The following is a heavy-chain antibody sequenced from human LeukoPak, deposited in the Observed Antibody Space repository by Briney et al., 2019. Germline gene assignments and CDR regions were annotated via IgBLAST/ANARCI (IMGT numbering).Heavy chain of an antibody. CDR1: GFTFNIYA. V-gene: IGHV3-23*01. CDR2: ISGRGTT. CDR3: AKDPMVRGSTYDY. J-gene: IGHJ4*02. Sequence: GGSLRLSCAASGFTFNIYAMSWVRQAPGKGLEWVSAISGRGTTYYADSVKGRFTVSRDNSKNTLYLQMNSLRAEDTAVYYCAKDPMVRGSTYDYWGQGTLVTVSS. D-gene: IGHD3-10*01.